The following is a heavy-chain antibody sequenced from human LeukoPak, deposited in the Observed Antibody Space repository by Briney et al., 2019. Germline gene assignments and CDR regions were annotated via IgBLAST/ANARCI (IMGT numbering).Heavy chain of an antibody. CDR1: GFTFSSYG. J-gene: IGHJ4*02. Sequence: GGSLRLSCAASGFTFSSYGMTWVRQAPGKGLEWVSGIGGSGGGPYYAHSVQGRFTISRDHSKNQLSLQMNSLRDEDTAVYYCAKYPSSSGYYYGLDHWGQGTQVTVSS. CDR2: IGGSGGGP. D-gene: IGHD3-22*01. V-gene: IGHV3-23*01. CDR3: AKYPSSSGYYYGLDH.